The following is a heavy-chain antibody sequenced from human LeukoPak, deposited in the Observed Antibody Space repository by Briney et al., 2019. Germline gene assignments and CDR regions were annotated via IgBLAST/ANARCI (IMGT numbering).Heavy chain of an antibody. CDR3: ARGLQWLVWGYYYYGMDV. CDR1: GYTFTSYY. CDR2: INPSGGST. J-gene: IGHJ6*02. V-gene: IGHV1-46*01. D-gene: IGHD6-19*01. Sequence: ASVKVPCKASGYTFTSYYMHWVRQAPGQGLEWMGIINPSGGSTSYAQKFQGRVTMTRDTSTSTVYMELSSLRSEDTAVYYCARGLQWLVWGYYYYGMDVWGQGTTVTVSS.